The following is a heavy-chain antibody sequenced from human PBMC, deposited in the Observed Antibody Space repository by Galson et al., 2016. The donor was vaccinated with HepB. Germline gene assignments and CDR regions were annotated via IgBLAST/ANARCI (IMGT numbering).Heavy chain of an antibody. J-gene: IGHJ4*02. V-gene: IGHV3-23*01. D-gene: IGHD1-1*01. CDR1: GFTFSDYA. CDR3: AKGAEQGWNPFPLDS. CDR2: IGASGVIT. Sequence: SLRLSCAPSGFTFSDYAMTWVRQAPGMGLEWVSSIGASGVITHHADSVKGRFTISRDNSKNTLYLQMNSLRAEDTAIYYCAKGAEQGWNPFPLDSWGQGTVVAVSS.